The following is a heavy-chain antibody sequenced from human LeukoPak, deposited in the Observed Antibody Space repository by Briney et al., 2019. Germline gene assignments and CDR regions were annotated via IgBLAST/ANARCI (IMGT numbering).Heavy chain of an antibody. D-gene: IGHD3-10*01. J-gene: IGHJ3*02. V-gene: IGHV4-30-2*01. CDR1: GGSISSGGYS. CDR3: ARRGYYGSGSPLGSAFDI. Sequence: PSETLSLTCAVSGGSISSGGYSWSWIRQPPGKGLEWIGYIYHSGSTYYNPSLKSRVTISVDTSKNQFSLKLSSVTAADTAVYYCARRGYYGSGSPLGSAFDIWGQGTMVTVSS. CDR2: IYHSGST.